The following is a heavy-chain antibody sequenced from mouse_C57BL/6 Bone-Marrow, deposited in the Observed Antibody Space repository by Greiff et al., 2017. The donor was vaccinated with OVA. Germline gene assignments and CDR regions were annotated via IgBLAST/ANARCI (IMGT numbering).Heavy chain of an antibody. J-gene: IGHJ4*01. Sequence: DVKLEESGTVLARPGASVKMSCKTSGFTFTSYWMHWVKQRPGQGLEWIGAISPGNSDTSYNQKFKGKSKLTAVTSASTAYMELSSLTNEDSAVYNCTKGDDYDVGYDDMDDWGQGTTVTVSS. CDR3: TKGDDYDVGYDDMDD. V-gene: IGHV1-5*01. CDR1: GFTFTSYW. CDR2: ISPGNSDT. D-gene: IGHD2-4*01.